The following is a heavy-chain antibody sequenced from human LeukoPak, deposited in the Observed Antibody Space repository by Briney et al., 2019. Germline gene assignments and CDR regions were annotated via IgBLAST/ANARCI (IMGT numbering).Heavy chain of an antibody. V-gene: IGHV3-66*01. D-gene: IGHD6-19*01. CDR3: ARDRSWFDP. CDR2: IYSGGST. Sequence: PGGSLRLSRVASXIIVSGNSMTWVRQAPGKGLEWVSVIYSGGSTYYADSVKGRFTISRDNSKNTLYLQMNNLRVEDTAVYYCARDRSWFDPWGQGTPVTVSS. CDR1: XIIVSGNS. J-gene: IGHJ5*02.